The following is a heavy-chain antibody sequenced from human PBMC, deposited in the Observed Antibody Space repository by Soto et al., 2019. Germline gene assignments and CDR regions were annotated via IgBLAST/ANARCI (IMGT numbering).Heavy chain of an antibody. D-gene: IGHD1-26*01. J-gene: IGHJ6*03. CDR2: ISCSGGSK. V-gene: IGHV3-23*01. CDR3: AKGGSPTYYYYYMDV. Sequence: PGGSLRLSCAASGFTFSSYAMSWVRQAPGKGLEWVSAISCSGGSKYYADSVKGRFTISRDNSKNTLYLQMNSLRAEDTAVYYCAKGGSPTYYYYYMDVWGKGTTVTVSS. CDR1: GFTFSSYA.